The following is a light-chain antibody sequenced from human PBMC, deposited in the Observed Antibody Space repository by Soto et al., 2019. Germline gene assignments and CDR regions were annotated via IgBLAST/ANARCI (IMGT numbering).Light chain of an antibody. CDR3: CSYAGTYSDLL. V-gene: IGLV2-11*01. Sequence: QSALTQPRSVSGSPGQSVTISCTGISDVGGYIYVSWHQKHPGKAPKLMIYDVTKRPSGVPDRFSGSKSGNTASLTISGLQPDDEADYYCCSYAGTYSDLLFGTGTKLTVL. CDR2: DVT. CDR1: SDVGGYIY. J-gene: IGLJ1*01.